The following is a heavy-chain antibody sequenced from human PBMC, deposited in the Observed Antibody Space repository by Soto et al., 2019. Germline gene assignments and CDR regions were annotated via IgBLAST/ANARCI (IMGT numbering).Heavy chain of an antibody. CDR1: GGTFSSYA. V-gene: IGHV1-69*01. Sequence: QVQLVQFGAEVKKPGSSVKVSCKASGGTFSSYAISWVRQAPGQGLEWMGGIIPISETTNYAQKFQGRVTITADESNSTAYIELSSVRSEDTAVYYFARSQGSSASLEIYYYYCYGMDVWGQGTTVTVSS. CDR2: IIPISETT. J-gene: IGHJ6*02. CDR3: ARSQGSSASLEIYYYYCYGMDV. D-gene: IGHD2-2*01.